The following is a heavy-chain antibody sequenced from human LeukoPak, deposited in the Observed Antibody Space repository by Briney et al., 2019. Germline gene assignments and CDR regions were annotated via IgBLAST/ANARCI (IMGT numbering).Heavy chain of an antibody. J-gene: IGHJ4*02. CDR1: GYTFTSYD. Sequence: ASVKVSCKASGYTFTSYDINWVRQATGQGLEWMGWMNPNSGNTGYAQKFQGRVTITRNTSISTAYMELSSLRSEDTVAYYCARTTYDFWSGYYHFDYWGQGTLVTVSS. V-gene: IGHV1-8*03. D-gene: IGHD3-3*01. CDR3: ARTTYDFWSGYYHFDY. CDR2: MNPNSGNT.